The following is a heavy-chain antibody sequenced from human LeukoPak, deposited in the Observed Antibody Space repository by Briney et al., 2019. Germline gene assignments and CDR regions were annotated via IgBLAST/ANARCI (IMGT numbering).Heavy chain of an antibody. Sequence: GGSLRLSCSASGFTFSSYAMHWVRQAPGKGLEYVSAISSNGGSTYFADSVKGRFTISRDNSKNTLYLQMSSLRAEDTAVYYCVNTAANAFDIWGQGTMVTVSS. J-gene: IGHJ3*02. CDR1: GFTFSSYA. CDR2: ISSNGGST. CDR3: VNTAANAFDI. V-gene: IGHV3-64D*06. D-gene: IGHD4-17*01.